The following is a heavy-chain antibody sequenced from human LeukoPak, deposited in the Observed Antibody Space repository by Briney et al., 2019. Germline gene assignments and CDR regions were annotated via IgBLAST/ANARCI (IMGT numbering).Heavy chain of an antibody. D-gene: IGHD6-19*01. Sequence: PGGSLRLSCAASGFTFSSYSMNWVRQAPGKGLEWVSSISSSSSYIYYADSVKGRFTISRDNAKNSLYLQMNSLRAEDTAVYYCARDFRTYSSGWYLWGQGTLVTVSS. CDR3: ARDFRTYSSGWYL. CDR2: ISSSSSYI. J-gene: IGHJ4*02. CDR1: GFTFSSYS. V-gene: IGHV3-21*01.